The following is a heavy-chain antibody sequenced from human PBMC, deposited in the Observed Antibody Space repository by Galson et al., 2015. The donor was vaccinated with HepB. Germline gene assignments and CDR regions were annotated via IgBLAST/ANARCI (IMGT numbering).Heavy chain of an antibody. V-gene: IGHV6-1*01. CDR1: GDSVSSNSAA. J-gene: IGHJ5*02. D-gene: IGHD2-2*01. Sequence: CAISGDSVSSNSAAWNWIRQSPSRGLEWLGRTYYRSKWYNDYAVSVKSRITINPDTSKNQFSLQLNSVTPEDTAVYYCAREVPIVVVPAAHNWFDPWGQGTLVTVSS. CDR3: AREVPIVVVPAAHNWFDP. CDR2: TYYRSKWYN.